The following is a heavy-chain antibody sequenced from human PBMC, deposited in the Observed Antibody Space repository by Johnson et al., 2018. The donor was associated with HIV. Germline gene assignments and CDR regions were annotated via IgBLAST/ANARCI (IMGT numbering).Heavy chain of an antibody. J-gene: IGHJ3*02. D-gene: IGHD3-10*01. CDR3: ARERGNGFDI. V-gene: IGHV3-7*01. Sequence: MLLVESGGGLVQPGGSLRLSCEASGFTISGNWMNWVRQAPGKGLEWVASIKKYGSAKYYVDSVKGRLNISRDNDKNSVHLQMTSLRPEDTAVYFCARERGNGFDIWGQGTVVTVSS. CDR2: IKKYGSAK. CDR1: GFTISGNW.